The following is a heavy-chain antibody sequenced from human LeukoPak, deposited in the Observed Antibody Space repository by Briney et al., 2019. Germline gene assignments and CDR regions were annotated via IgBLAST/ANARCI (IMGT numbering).Heavy chain of an antibody. D-gene: IGHD5-12*01. CDR2: IYTSGST. J-gene: IGHJ4*02. CDR3: ARQHPPGWLRLSPLDY. CDR1: GGSISSGSYY. Sequence: SETLSLTCTVSGGSISSGSYYWSWIRQPAGKGLEWIGRIYTSGSTNYNPSLKSRVTISVDTSKNQFSLKLSSVTAADTAVYYCARQHPPGWLRLSPLDYWGQGTLVTVSS. V-gene: IGHV4-61*02.